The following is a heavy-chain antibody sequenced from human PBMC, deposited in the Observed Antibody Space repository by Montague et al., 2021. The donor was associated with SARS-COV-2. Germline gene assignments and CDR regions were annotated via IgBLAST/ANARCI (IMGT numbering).Heavy chain of an antibody. CDR2: IYYSGST. V-gene: IGHV4-39*01. CDR1: GGSISSSSYY. Sequence: SKTLSLTCTASGGSISSSSYYWGWIRQPPGKGLEWIGSIYYSGSTYYNPSLKSRVTISVDTSKNQFSLKLSSVTAADTAVYYCVRLKAPYCSSTSCYSASWFDPWGQGTLVTVSS. D-gene: IGHD2-2*01. J-gene: IGHJ5*02. CDR3: VRLKAPYCSSTSCYSASWFDP.